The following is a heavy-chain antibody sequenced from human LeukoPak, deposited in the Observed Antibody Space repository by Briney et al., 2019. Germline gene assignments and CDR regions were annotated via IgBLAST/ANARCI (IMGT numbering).Heavy chain of an antibody. D-gene: IGHD4-11*01. CDR2: ISSSSSYI. Sequence: GGSLRLSCAASGFTFSSYSMNWVRQAPGKGLEWVSSISSSSSYIYYADSVKGRFTISRDNSKNTLYLQMNSLRAEDTAVYYCAKVQVYSNYGTLDYWGQGTLVTVSS. CDR3: AKVQVYSNYGTLDY. CDR1: GFTFSSYS. V-gene: IGHV3-21*04. J-gene: IGHJ4*02.